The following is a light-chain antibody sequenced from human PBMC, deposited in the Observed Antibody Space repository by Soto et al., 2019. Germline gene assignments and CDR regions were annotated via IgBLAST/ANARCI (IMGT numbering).Light chain of an antibody. CDR1: SSDVGAYNY. Sequence: QSAPTQPASVSGSPGQSITISCSGTSSDVGAYNYVSWYQQHPGKVPKVMIFDVSSRPSGVSNRFSGSKSGNTASLTISGLQTEDEADYYCSSYTTSRNVVFGGGTKLTVL. V-gene: IGLV2-14*03. CDR3: SSYTTSRNVV. CDR2: DVS. J-gene: IGLJ2*01.